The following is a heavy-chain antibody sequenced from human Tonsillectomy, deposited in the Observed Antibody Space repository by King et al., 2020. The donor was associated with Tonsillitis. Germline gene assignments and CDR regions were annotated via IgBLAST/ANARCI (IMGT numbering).Heavy chain of an antibody. Sequence: QLVQSGGGVVQPGRSLRLSCAASGFIFSSYGMHWVRQTPGKGLEWVALISHDGSNEYYADSVKGRFTISRDNSKKTLYLQMNSLRTEDTAVYYCAKESGLYDFGGGYVDYWGQGTLVTVSA. CDR2: ISHDGSNE. V-gene: IGHV3-30*18. CDR3: AKESGLYDFGGGYVDY. J-gene: IGHJ4*02. CDR1: GFIFSSYG. D-gene: IGHD3/OR15-3a*01.